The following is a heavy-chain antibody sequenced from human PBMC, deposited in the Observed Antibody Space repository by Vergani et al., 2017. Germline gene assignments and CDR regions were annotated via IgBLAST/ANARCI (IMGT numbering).Heavy chain of an antibody. Sequence: EVQLLESGGGLVQPGGSLRLSCAASGFTFSSYAMSWVRQAPGKGLEWVSAISGSGGSTYYADSVKGRFTISRDNSKNTLYLQMNSLRAEDTAVYYCAKDGYCSSTSCYINXFDPWGQGTLVTVSS. J-gene: IGHJ5*02. CDR2: ISGSGGST. V-gene: IGHV3-23*01. CDR3: AKDGYCSSTSCYINXFDP. CDR1: GFTFSSYA. D-gene: IGHD2-2*02.